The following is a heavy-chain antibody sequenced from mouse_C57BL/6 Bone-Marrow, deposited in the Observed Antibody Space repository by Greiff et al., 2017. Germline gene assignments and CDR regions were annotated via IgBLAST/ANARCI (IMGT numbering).Heavy chain of an antibody. CDR1: GYTFTSYW. J-gene: IGHJ2*01. Sequence: QVQLQQPGPELAKPGASVKLSCKASGYTFTSYWLHWVKQRPGQGLEWIGMIRPNSGSTNYNEKFKSNATLTVDKSSSTAYMKLGSLTSEDSAVYYCARSGIYYGSSSYYLDYWGQGTTLTVSS. CDR3: ARSGIYYGSSSYYLDY. CDR2: IRPNSGST. D-gene: IGHD1-1*01. V-gene: IGHV1-64*01.